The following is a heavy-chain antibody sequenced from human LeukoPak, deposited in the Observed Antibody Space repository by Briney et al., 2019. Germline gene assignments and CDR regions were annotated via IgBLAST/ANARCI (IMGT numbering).Heavy chain of an antibody. CDR3: ARGVGHRGQEHSYVYYFDY. D-gene: IGHD5-18*01. CDR1: GYTFTGYY. CDR2: VNPNSGGT. V-gene: IGHV1-2*02. Sequence: ASVKVSCKASGYTFTGYYMHWVRQAPGQGLEWMGWVNPNSGGTNYAQKFQGRVTMTRATSISTAYMELSSLRSEDTAVYYCARGVGHRGQEHSYVYYFDYWGQGPLVTVSS. J-gene: IGHJ4*02.